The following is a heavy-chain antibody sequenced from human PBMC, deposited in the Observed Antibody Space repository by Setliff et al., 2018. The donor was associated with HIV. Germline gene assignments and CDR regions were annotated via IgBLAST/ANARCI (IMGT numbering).Heavy chain of an antibody. CDR2: IRSKANNYAT. CDR1: GFTFSGSA. Sequence: PGGSLRLSCAASGFTFSGSAMHWVRRASGKELEWVGRIRSKANNYATTYAASVKGRFTIFRDDSKNTAYLQMNSLKIEDTAVYYCTRHQYDFWSGYDYYYYMDVWGKGTTVTVSS. D-gene: IGHD3-3*01. CDR3: TRHQYDFWSGYDYYYYMDV. V-gene: IGHV3-73*01. J-gene: IGHJ6*03.